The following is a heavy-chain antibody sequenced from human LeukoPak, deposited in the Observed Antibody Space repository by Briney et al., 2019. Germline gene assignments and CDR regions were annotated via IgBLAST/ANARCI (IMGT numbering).Heavy chain of an antibody. D-gene: IGHD3-16*01. J-gene: IGHJ4*02. CDR1: GFTFRNYA. Sequence: GGSLRLSCAASGFTFRNYAMTWVRQAPGRGPEWVSAITGNGISTYYADSVKGRFTISRDNPKNTLYPQMHSLRAEGTAIYYCAKVTGGDMITYGGLDYWGQGTLVTVSS. CDR3: AKVTGGDMITYGGLDY. CDR2: ITGNGIST. V-gene: IGHV3-23*01.